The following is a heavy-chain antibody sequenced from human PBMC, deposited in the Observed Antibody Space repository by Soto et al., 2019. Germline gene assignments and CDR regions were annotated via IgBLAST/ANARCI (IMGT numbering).Heavy chain of an antibody. D-gene: IGHD2-2*01. CDR3: ARVVPAAGSRAPLYFQH. CDR2: MNPNSGNT. Sequence: ASVKVSCKASGYTFTSYDINWVRQATGQGLEWMGWMNPNSGNTGYAQKFQGRVTMTRNTSISTAYMELSSLRSEDTAVYYCARVVPAAGSRAPLYFQHWGQGTLVTVSS. J-gene: IGHJ1*01. CDR1: GYTFTSYD. V-gene: IGHV1-8*01.